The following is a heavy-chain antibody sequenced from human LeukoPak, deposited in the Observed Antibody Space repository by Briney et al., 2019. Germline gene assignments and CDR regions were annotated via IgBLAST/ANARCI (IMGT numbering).Heavy chain of an antibody. J-gene: IGHJ6*03. CDR2: LTGGGSST. CDR3: AKGRYLLKYYHMDA. V-gene: IGHV3-23*01. CDR1: GFSFPNHA. Sequence: GGSLRLSCVASGFSFPNHAMTWVRQSPGKGLEWVSGLTGGGSSTFYADSVKGRFTISRDNFKNTLYLEMNSLRAEDTGLYYCAKGRYLLKYYHMDAWGRGTTVTVSS. D-gene: IGHD3-9*01.